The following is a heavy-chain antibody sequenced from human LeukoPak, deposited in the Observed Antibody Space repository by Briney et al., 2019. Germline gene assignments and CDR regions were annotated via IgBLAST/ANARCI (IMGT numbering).Heavy chain of an antibody. D-gene: IGHD6-13*01. CDR1: GFTFSTYA. J-gene: IGHJ4*02. CDR3: ARDRGYSSSWSGFDY. CDR2: VSYDGSNK. V-gene: IGHV3-30-3*01. Sequence: GGSLRLSCAASGFTFSTYAMHWVRQAPGKGLEWVAVVSYDGSNKYYADSVKGRFTISRDNSKNTLYLQMNSLGVEDTAVYNCARDRGYSSSWSGFDYWGQGTLVTVSS.